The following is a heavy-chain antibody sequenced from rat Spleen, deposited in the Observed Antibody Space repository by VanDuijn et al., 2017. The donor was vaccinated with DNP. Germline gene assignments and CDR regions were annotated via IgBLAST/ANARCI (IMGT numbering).Heavy chain of an antibody. D-gene: IGHD1-8*01. CDR2: ITASSGTT. CDR1: GFTFSDYG. J-gene: IGHJ2*01. Sequence: EVQLVESGGGLVQPGNSLKLSCAASGFTFSDYGMAWVRQVPKKGLEWVATITASSGTTYYRDSVKGRFTISTDNAKNTLYLQMDSLRSEDTATYYCTTDNYSAPFDYWGQGVMVTVSS. CDR3: TTDNYSAPFDY. V-gene: IGHV5S23*01.